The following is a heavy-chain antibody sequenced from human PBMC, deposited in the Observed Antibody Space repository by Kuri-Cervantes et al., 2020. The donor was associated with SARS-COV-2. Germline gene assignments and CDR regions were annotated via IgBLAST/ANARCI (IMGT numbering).Heavy chain of an antibody. Sequence: LSLTCAASGFTFSSYAMHWVRQAPGKGLEWVVVISYDGSNKYYADSVKGRFTISRDNSKNTLYLQMDSLRAEDTAVYYCARDRGVDYCSSTSCPSGPFGPFDPWGQGTLVTVSS. CDR2: ISYDGSNK. D-gene: IGHD2-2*01. CDR3: ARDRGVDYCSSTSCPSGPFGPFDP. J-gene: IGHJ5*02. CDR1: GFTFSSYA. V-gene: IGHV3-30-3*01.